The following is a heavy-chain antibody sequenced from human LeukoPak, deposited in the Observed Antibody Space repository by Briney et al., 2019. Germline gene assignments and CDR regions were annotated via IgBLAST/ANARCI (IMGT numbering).Heavy chain of an antibody. V-gene: IGHV4-59*01. CDR1: GGSMSGYF. Sequence: SETLSLTCTASGGSMSGYFWSWIRQPPGKGLEWIGYIYYSGSTNYNPSLKSRVTISVDTSKNQFSLKLSSVTAADTAVYYCARSITSSWYGDFQHWGQGTLVTVSS. J-gene: IGHJ1*01. CDR2: IYYSGST. D-gene: IGHD6-13*01. CDR3: ARSITSSWYGDFQH.